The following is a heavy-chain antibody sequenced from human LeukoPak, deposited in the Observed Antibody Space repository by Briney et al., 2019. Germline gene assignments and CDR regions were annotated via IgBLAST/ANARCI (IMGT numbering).Heavy chain of an antibody. J-gene: IGHJ4*02. CDR2: IYYSGST. V-gene: IGHV4-39*01. CDR3: ARHYGP. D-gene: IGHD3-10*01. Sequence: SETLSLTCTVSGGSISSSKWWSWVRQPPGKGLEWIGSIYYSGSTYYNPSLKSRVTISVDTSKNQFSLKLNSVTATDTAVYYCARHYGPWGQGTLVTVSS. CDR1: GGSISSSKW.